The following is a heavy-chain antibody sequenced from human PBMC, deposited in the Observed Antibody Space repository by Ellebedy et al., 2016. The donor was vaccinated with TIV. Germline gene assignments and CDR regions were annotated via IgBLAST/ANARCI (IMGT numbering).Heavy chain of an antibody. Sequence: LSLTCAASGFTFSSYALHWVRQAPGKGLECIGMISYDGSRKYYADSVKGRFSFSRDNSKNTVSLQMNNMRPEDTAVYYCARERDGWYFDVWGRGTLVTVS. CDR2: ISYDGSRK. CDR3: ARERDGWYFDV. J-gene: IGHJ2*01. D-gene: IGHD4-17*01. V-gene: IGHV3-30*04. CDR1: GFTFSSYA.